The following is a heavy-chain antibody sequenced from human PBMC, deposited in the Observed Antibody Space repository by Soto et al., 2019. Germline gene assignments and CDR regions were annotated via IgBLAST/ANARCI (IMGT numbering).Heavy chain of an antibody. Sequence: SETLSLTCTVSGGSISSYYWSWIRQPPGKGLEWIGYIYYSGSTNYNPSLKSRVTISVDTSKNQFSLKLSSVTAADTAVYYCARDPSSSWYGYFDYWGQGTLVTVSS. CDR1: GGSISSYY. CDR2: IYYSGST. CDR3: ARDPSSSWYGYFDY. V-gene: IGHV4-59*01. D-gene: IGHD6-13*01. J-gene: IGHJ4*02.